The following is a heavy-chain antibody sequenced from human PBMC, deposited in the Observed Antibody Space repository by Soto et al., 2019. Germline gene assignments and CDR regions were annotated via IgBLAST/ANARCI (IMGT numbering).Heavy chain of an antibody. CDR2: IYPGDSDT. CDR3: ARRKVWLGRAFDI. Sequence: GESLKISCKGSGDSFTSYWIGWVRQMPGKGLEWMGIIYPGDSDTRYSPSFQGQVTISADKSISTAYLQWSSLKASDTAMYYCARRKVWLGRAFDIWGQGTMVTVSS. J-gene: IGHJ3*02. CDR1: GDSFTSYW. V-gene: IGHV5-51*01. D-gene: IGHD6-19*01.